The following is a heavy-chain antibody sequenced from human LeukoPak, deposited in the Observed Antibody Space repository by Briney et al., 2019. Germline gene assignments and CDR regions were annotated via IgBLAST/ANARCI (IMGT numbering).Heavy chain of an antibody. V-gene: IGHV3-48*01. CDR2: ISVSSNNI. Sequence: PGGSLRLSCAASGFTFRSCSMNWVRQAPGKGLEWVSYISVSSNNIYYIDSVKGRFTISGDNAKNSLYLQMNDLRAEDTAVYYCASSYYDSGGYYYDAFDLWGQGTMVTVSS. CDR1: GFTFRSCS. CDR3: ASSYYDSGGYYYDAFDL. D-gene: IGHD3-22*01. J-gene: IGHJ3*01.